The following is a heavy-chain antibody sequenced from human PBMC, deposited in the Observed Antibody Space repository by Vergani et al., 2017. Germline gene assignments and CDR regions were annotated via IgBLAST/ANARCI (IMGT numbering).Heavy chain of an antibody. CDR1: GFTFSSYA. Sequence: EVQLLESGGGLVQPGGSLRLSCAASGFTFSSYAMSWVRQAPGKGLEWVSAISGSGGSTYYADAVKGRFTISRDNSKNTLYLQMNSLRAEDTAVYYCAKGQTLSSSWASLDYWGQGTLVTVSS. CDR2: ISGSGGST. J-gene: IGHJ4*02. CDR3: AKGQTLSSSWASLDY. V-gene: IGHV3-23*01. D-gene: IGHD6-13*01.